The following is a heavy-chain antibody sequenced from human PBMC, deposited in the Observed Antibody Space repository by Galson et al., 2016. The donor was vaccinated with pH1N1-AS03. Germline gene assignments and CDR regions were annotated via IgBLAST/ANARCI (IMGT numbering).Heavy chain of an antibody. D-gene: IGHD2-2*01. CDR1: GYTFTSYG. CDR3: ARVQYLLLPSDY. Sequence: SCKASGYTFTSYGISWVRQAPGQGLEWMGWISAYNGNTNYAQKLQGRVTMTTDTSTSTAYMELRSLRSDDTAVYYCARVQYLLLPSDYWGQGTLVTVSS. V-gene: IGHV1-18*01. J-gene: IGHJ4*02. CDR2: ISAYNGNT.